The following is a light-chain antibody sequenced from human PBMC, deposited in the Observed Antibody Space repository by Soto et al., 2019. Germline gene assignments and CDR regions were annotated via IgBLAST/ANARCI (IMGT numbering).Light chain of an antibody. CDR2: DNT. CDR3: SSWDDNLDAEV. V-gene: IGLV1-40*01. CDR1: SSDIGAGYR. Sequence: QSVLTQPPSVSGAPGERVTISCTGSSSDIGAGYRVRWYQQVPGTAPKLLIYDNTNRPSGVSVRFSGSKSGTSASLAISGLQFEDEADYHCSSWDDNLDAEVFGAGTKLTVL. J-gene: IGLJ1*01.